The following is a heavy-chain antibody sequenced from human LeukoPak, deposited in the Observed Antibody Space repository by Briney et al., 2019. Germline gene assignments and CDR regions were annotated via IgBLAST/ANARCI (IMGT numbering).Heavy chain of an antibody. D-gene: IGHD3-22*01. V-gene: IGHV4-39*01. J-gene: IGHJ4*02. CDR3: ARHGQYYDSSGYYRFDQ. CDR2: IYSRGNT. Sequence: SETLSLTCTVSGDSISSSNYYWGWIRQPPGKGLEWIASIYSRGNTYYNPSLKSRVTISVDTSKNQFSLKLTSVTAADTAVFYCARHGQYYDSSGYYRFDQRGQGTLVTVSS. CDR1: GDSISSSNYY.